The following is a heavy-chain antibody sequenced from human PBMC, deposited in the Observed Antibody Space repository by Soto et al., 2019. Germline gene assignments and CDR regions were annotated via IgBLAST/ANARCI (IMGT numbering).Heavy chain of an antibody. Sequence: SQTLSLTCVISGDSVSSNGACWNWIRQSPSRGLQWLGRIYYRSKWFHDYAASVESRMAINPDTSRNQFSLQLNYVTPEDTAVYYXARVHCSAGTCLDGLDFWGQGTTVTVSS. CDR1: GDSVSSNGAC. J-gene: IGHJ6*02. D-gene: IGHD2-15*01. V-gene: IGHV6-1*01. CDR3: ARVHCSAGTCLDGLDF. CDR2: IYYRSKWFH.